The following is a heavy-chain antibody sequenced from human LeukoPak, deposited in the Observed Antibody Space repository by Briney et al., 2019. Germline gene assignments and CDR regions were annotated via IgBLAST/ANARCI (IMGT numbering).Heavy chain of an antibody. CDR3: ARHEVTTIFGVLDY. D-gene: IGHD3-3*01. CDR1: GGSFSGYY. J-gene: IGHJ4*02. V-gene: IGHV4-34*01. Sequence: PSETLSLTCAVYGGSFSGYYWSWIRQSPGKGLEWIGEINHSGSTNYNPSLKSRVTISVDTSKNQFSLKLSSVTAADTAVYYCARHEVTTIFGVLDYWGQGTRVTVSS. CDR2: INHSGST.